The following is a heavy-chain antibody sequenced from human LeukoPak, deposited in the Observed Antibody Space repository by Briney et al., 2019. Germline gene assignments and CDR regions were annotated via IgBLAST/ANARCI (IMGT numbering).Heavy chain of an antibody. V-gene: IGHV4-34*01. Sequence: SETLSLTCAVYGGSFSGYYWSWIRQPPGKGLEWIGEINHSGSTNYNPSLKSRVTISVDTSKNQFSLKLSSVTAADTAVYYCERTYYYDSSGYLFWGQGTLVTVSS. CDR2: INHSGST. J-gene: IGHJ4*02. D-gene: IGHD3-22*01. CDR1: GGSFSGYY. CDR3: ERTYYYDSSGYLF.